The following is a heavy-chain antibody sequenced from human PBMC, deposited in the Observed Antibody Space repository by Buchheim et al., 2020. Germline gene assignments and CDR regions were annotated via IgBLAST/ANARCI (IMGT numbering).Heavy chain of an antibody. J-gene: IGHJ6*02. Sequence: EVQLVESGGGLVKPGGSLRLSCTASGFTFISYRMNWVRQAPGKGLEWVSSISTSSTYIYYADSVKGRFTISRDNANNSLYLQMDSLRAEDTAVYYCARAYCGGDCYLASVHYYYGMDVWGQGTT. CDR2: ISTSSTYI. CDR1: GFTFISYR. CDR3: ARAYCGGDCYLASVHYYYGMDV. V-gene: IGHV3-21*02. D-gene: IGHD2-21*02.